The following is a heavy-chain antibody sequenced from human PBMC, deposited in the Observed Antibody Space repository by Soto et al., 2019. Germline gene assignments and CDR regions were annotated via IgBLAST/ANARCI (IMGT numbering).Heavy chain of an antibody. CDR2: ISASGANT. D-gene: IGHD5-12*01. V-gene: IGHV3-23*01. J-gene: IGHJ4*02. Sequence: PGGSLRLSCAASGVSFANYDSRWVCQAPVQGLEWVATISASGANTYYADPVKGRFTVSRDSSKTTLYLQMNSLRAEETAAYYCAKDRGGNTVAAFDSWGQRTLVTVSS. CDR3: AKDRGGNTVAAFDS. CDR1: GVSFANYD.